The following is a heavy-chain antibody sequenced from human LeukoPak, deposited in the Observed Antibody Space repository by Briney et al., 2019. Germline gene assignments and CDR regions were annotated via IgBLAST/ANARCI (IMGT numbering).Heavy chain of an antibody. Sequence: QAGGSLRLSCEAPGFTFNTYWMSWVRQAPGKGLEWVASIKHDGSENYYVDSVNGRFTISRDNAKNSLFLQMTNLRVEDTAVYYCARNRAAVVMGALIPSFYYGLDVWGQGTTVTVSS. CDR2: IKHDGSEN. J-gene: IGHJ6*02. V-gene: IGHV3-7*01. D-gene: IGHD3-22*01. CDR3: ARNRAAVVMGALIPSFYYGLDV. CDR1: GFTFNTYW.